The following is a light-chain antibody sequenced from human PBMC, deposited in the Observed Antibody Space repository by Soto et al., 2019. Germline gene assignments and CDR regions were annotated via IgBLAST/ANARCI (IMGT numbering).Light chain of an antibody. V-gene: IGKV3-15*01. J-gene: IGKJ5*01. CDR1: QSVSSSY. CDR3: QHYNNWPLT. Sequence: EIMLTQSPGTLSLSPGERATLSCRSSQSVSSSYLAWYQQKPGQAPRLLIYGAYTRATGIPARFSGGGSGTDFTLTISSLQSEDSAFYYCQHYNNWPLTFGQGTRLEI. CDR2: GAY.